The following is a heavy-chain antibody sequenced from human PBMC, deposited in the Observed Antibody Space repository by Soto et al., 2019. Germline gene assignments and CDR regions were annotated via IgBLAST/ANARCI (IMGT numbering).Heavy chain of an antibody. Sequence: QVQLVQSGAEVKKPGASVKVSCKASGYTFTSYYMHWVRQAPGQGLACMGIINPSGGSTSSAQKFQGRVITTRDTSKNTLYMKLRSLISENTAVYYCPRGTLLRRYYYYYLDVSCEVNTVNLAS. J-gene: IGHJ6*03. CDR2: INPSGGST. CDR3: PRGTLLRRYYYYYLDV. D-gene: IGHD5-12*01. V-gene: IGHV1-46*03. CDR1: GYTFTSYY.